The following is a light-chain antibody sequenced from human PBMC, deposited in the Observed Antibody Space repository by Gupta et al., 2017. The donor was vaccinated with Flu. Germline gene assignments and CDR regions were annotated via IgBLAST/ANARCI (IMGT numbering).Light chain of an antibody. CDR1: SSDVGGYND. J-gene: IGLJ3*02. CDR3: SSYTTSSTLV. CDR2: EVS. Sequence: TSSDVGGYNDVSWYQQHPGKAPKLMIYEVSHRPSGVSNRFSGSKSGDTASLTISGLQAEDEADYFCSSYTTSSTLVFGGGTKLTVL. V-gene: IGLV2-14*01.